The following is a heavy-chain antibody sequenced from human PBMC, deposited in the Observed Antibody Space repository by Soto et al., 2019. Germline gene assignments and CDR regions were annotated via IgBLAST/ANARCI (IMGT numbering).Heavy chain of an antibody. CDR3: ARELGPHVDSSGYYPHY. J-gene: IGHJ4*02. Sequence: GGSLRLSCAASGFTFSSYGMHWVRQAPGKGLEWVAVIWYDGSNKYYADSVKGRFTISRDNSKNTLYLQMNSLRAEDTAVYYCARELGPHVDSSGYYPHYWGQGTLVTVSS. CDR1: GFTFSSYG. D-gene: IGHD3-22*01. V-gene: IGHV3-33*01. CDR2: IWYDGSNK.